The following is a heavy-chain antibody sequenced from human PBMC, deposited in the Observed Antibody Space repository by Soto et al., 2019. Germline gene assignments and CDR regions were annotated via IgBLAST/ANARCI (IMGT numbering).Heavy chain of an antibody. Sequence: QVQLVESGGGVVQPGRSLRLSCAASGFTFNDYVMHWVRQAPAKGLEWVAVVANDGGNIYYADSAKGRFTISRDNSKNMLFLQMNSLKTDDTAVYYCVKAKRGDWTYLQDWGQGTLVTVSS. CDR1: GFTFNDYV. V-gene: IGHV3-30*18. CDR3: VKAKRGDWTYLQD. J-gene: IGHJ1*01. D-gene: IGHD3-16*02. CDR2: VANDGGNI.